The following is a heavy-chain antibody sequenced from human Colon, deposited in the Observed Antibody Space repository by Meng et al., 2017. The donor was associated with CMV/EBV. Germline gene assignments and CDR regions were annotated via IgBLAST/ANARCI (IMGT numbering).Heavy chain of an antibody. J-gene: IGHJ6*02. CDR2: IRYDGSNK. V-gene: IGHV3-30*02. CDR1: GFTFSSYG. CDR3: AREMGYNWDLDHPYGMDV. Sequence: GGSLRLSCAASGFTFSSYGMHWVRQAPGKGLEWVAFIRYDGSNKYYADSVKGRFTISRDNSKNTLYLQMNSLRAEDTAVYYCAREMGYNWDLDHPYGMDVWGQGTTVTVSS. D-gene: IGHD1-20*01.